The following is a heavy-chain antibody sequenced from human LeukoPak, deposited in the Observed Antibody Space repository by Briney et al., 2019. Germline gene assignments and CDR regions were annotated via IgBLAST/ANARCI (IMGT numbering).Heavy chain of an antibody. CDR3: ASPPLSSAMYYAP. D-gene: IGHD1-26*01. V-gene: IGHV1-2*02. Sequence: GASVKVSCKASGYNFSGHYMHWVRQAPGQGLEGMGWIKPSNGDTKYAQNFQGRVTRTSDTSTSTASMALSSMRSDDTAVYCCASPPLSSAMYYAPWGQGTLVTVSS. J-gene: IGHJ5*02. CDR2: IKPSNGDT. CDR1: GYNFSGHY.